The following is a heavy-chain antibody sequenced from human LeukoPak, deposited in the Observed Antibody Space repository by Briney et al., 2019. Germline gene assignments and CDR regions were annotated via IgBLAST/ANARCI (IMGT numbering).Heavy chain of an antibody. CDR3: ARAEGDYYDSSGYYYAKLNY. CDR2: IIPIFGTA. D-gene: IGHD3-22*01. J-gene: IGHJ4*02. Sequence: SVKVSCKASGGTFSSYAISWVRQAPGQGLEWMGGIIPIFGTANYAQKFQGRVTITADESTSIAYMELSSLRSEDTAVYYCARAEGDYYDSSGYYYAKLNYWGQGTLVTVSS. V-gene: IGHV1-69*13. CDR1: GGTFSSYA.